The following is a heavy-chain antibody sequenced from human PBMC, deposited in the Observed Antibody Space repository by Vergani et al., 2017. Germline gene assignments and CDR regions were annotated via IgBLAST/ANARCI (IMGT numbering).Heavy chain of an antibody. Sequence: QVQLVESGGGVVQPGRSLRLSCAASGFTLSSYAMHWVRQAPGKGLEWVAGISYDGSNKYYADSVKGRFTISRDNSKNTLYLQMNSLRVEDTAVYYCARLDIVVVPAAISLYYYYYMDVWDKGTTVTVSS. V-gene: IGHV3-30-3*01. CDR3: ARLDIVVVPAAISLYYYYYMDV. D-gene: IGHD2-2*02. CDR2: ISYDGSNK. CDR1: GFTLSSYA. J-gene: IGHJ6*03.